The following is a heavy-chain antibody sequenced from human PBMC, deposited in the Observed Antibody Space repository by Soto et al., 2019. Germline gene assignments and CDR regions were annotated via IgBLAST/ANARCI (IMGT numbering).Heavy chain of an antibody. CDR2: MYNTGST. V-gene: IGHV4-59*01. CDR3: ARDLWGYCGADCYPLDV. CDR1: GGSISRYY. Sequence: SETLSLTCTVSGGSISRYYWSWIRQPPGKGLEWIGYMYNTGSTIYNPSLKSRVTISVDTSKNQFSLKLNSVTAADTAVYYCARDLWGYCGADCYPLDVWGQGTTVT. D-gene: IGHD2-21*02. J-gene: IGHJ6*02.